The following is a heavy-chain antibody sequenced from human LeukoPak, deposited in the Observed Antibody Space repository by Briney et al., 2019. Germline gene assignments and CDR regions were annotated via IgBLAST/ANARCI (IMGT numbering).Heavy chain of an antibody. CDR2: ISSSSSYI. Sequence: GGSLRLSCAASGFTFSSYSMNWVRQAPGKGLEWVSSISSSSSYIYYADSVRGRFTISRDNAKNSLYLQMNSLRAEDTAVYYCARVVAGYSSSWGHYYYYMDVWGKGTTVTVSS. V-gene: IGHV3-21*01. CDR3: ARVVAGYSSSWGHYYYYMDV. D-gene: IGHD6-13*01. J-gene: IGHJ6*03. CDR1: GFTFSSYS.